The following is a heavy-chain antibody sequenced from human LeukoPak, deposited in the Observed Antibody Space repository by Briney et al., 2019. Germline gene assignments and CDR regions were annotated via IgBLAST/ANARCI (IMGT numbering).Heavy chain of an antibody. CDR3: ARDLSGSGSYYGY. Sequence: ASVKVSCKASGYTFTYYYIHWVRQAPGQGLEWMGWINPDSGDTKYVQKFQGRVTMTRDTSISTAYIDLSSLRSDDTAVYYCARDLSGSGSYYGYWGQGTLVTVSS. CDR1: GYTFTYYY. CDR2: INPDSGDT. J-gene: IGHJ4*02. V-gene: IGHV1-2*02. D-gene: IGHD3-10*01.